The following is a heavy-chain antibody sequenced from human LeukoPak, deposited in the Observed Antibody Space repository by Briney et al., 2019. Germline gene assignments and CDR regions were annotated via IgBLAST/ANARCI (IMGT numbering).Heavy chain of an antibody. D-gene: IGHD1-26*01. J-gene: IGHJ4*02. CDR1: GYTFTGYY. CDR3: ARECWGATTRLYYFDY. V-gene: IGHV1-2*02. Sequence: SVKVSCKTSGYTFTGYYLHWVRQAPGQGLEWMRWINPNSGGTNYAQTFQGRVTMTRDTSISTAYMELSRLRSDDTAVYYCARECWGATTRLYYFDYWGQGTLVTVSS. CDR2: INPNSGGT.